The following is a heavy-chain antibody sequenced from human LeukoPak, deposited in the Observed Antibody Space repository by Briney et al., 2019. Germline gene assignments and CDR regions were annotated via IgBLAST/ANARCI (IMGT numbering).Heavy chain of an antibody. CDR1: GFTFSSYS. D-gene: IGHD5-18*01. CDR3: ASGIQLWLSDY. V-gene: IGHV3-21*01. J-gene: IGHJ4*02. Sequence: GGSLRLSCAASGFTFSSYSMNWVRQAPGKGLEWVSSISSSSSYIYYADSVKGRFTISRDNAKNSLYLQMNSLRAGDTAVYYCASGIQLWLSDYWGQGTLVTVSS. CDR2: ISSSSSYI.